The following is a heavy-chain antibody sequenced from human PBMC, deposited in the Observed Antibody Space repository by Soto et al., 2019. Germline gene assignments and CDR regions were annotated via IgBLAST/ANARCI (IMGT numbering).Heavy chain of an antibody. D-gene: IGHD1-1*01. CDR1: GFIVTRDY. CDR2: IYSGGNT. J-gene: IGHJ5*02. V-gene: IGHV3-53*01. Sequence: GGSLRLSCAASGFIVTRDYMIWVRQAPGKGLEWVSEIYSGGNTYYADSVKGRFTISRDSSKNTLYLQMNSLRAEDTAVYYCAKDLLERRTSWFDPWGQGTLVTVSS. CDR3: AKDLLERRTSWFDP.